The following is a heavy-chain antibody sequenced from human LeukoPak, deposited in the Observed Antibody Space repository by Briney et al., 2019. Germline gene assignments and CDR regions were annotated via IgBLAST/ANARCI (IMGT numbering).Heavy chain of an antibody. V-gene: IGHV5-51*01. Sequence: GESLKISCKGSGYSFTSYWIGWVRQLPGKGLEWMGIIYPGDSDTRYSPSFRGQVTISADKSISTAYLQWSSLKASDTAMYYCARKHYYDSSGYYLGQYYFDYWGQGTLVTVSS. CDR1: GYSFTSYW. D-gene: IGHD3-22*01. CDR3: ARKHYYDSSGYYLGQYYFDY. CDR2: IYPGDSDT. J-gene: IGHJ4*02.